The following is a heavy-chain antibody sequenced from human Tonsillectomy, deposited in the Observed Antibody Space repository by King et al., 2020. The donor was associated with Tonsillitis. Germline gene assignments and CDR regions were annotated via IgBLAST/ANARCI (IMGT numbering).Heavy chain of an antibody. D-gene: IGHD6-13*01. Sequence: LQLQESGPGLVKPSETLSLTCTVSGGSISSSTYYWGWIRQPPGKGLEWIGNIYYSGSTYYTPSLKSRVTISVDTTKNQFSLKLSSVTDADPAVYYCARLRSGCRASSRSLTLSPPGIDVWGQGTTVTVSS. J-gene: IGHJ6*02. CDR2: IYYSGST. CDR3: ARLRSGCRASSRSLTLSPPGIDV. V-gene: IGHV4-39*07. CDR1: GGSISSSTYY.